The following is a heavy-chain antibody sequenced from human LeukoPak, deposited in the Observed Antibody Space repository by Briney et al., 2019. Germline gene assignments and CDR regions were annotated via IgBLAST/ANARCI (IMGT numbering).Heavy chain of an antibody. J-gene: IGHJ4*02. Sequence: SSSSYYWGWIRQSPGKGLEWVANIKQGGSEKYYVDSVKGRFTISRDNAKNSLYLQMNSLRAEDTAVYYCARDYYDSSGYYHVGYFDYWGQGTLVTVSS. CDR3: ARDYYDSSGYYHVGYFDY. V-gene: IGHV3-7*01. D-gene: IGHD3-22*01. CDR1: SSSSYY. CDR2: IKQGGSEK.